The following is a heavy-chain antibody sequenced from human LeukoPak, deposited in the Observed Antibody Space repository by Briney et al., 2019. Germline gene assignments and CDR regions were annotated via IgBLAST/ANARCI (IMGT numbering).Heavy chain of an antibody. V-gene: IGHV3-11*01. CDR3: AKDARVTMIVGYDY. CDR2: ISSSGSTT. D-gene: IGHD3-22*01. CDR1: GFTFSDYY. Sequence: GGSLRLSCAASGFTFSDYYMSWIRQAPGKGLEWVSYISSSGSTTYYADSVKGRFTISRDNSKNTLYLQMNSLRAEDTAVYYCAKDARVTMIVGYDYWGQGTLVTVSS. J-gene: IGHJ4*02.